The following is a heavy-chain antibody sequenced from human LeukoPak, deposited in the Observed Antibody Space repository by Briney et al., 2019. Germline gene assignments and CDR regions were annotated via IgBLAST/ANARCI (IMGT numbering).Heavy chain of an antibody. J-gene: IGHJ4*02. V-gene: IGHV5-51*01. CDR2: IYPGDSDT. CDR1: GYSFASYC. CDR3: ARTSTYYYWDFDY. D-gene: IGHD1-26*01. Sequence: GESLKISCKGSGYSFASYCIGWVRQMPGKGLEWMGIIYPGDSDTRYSPSFQGQVTISADKSISTAYLQWSSLKASDTAMYYCARTSTYYYWDFDYWGQGTPVTVSS.